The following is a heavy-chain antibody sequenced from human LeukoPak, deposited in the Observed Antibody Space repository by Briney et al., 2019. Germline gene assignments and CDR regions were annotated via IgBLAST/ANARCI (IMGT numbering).Heavy chain of an antibody. V-gene: IGHV4-59*08. Sequence: SETLSPTCTVSGGSISGYYWSWIRQPPRKGLEWIAYIYYSGSSVYNPSLKGRVTISVATSKNQFSLKLSSVTAADTAVYYCSRHRDSGDYPLDYWGQGTLVTVSS. CDR1: GGSISGYY. CDR3: SRHRDSGDYPLDY. J-gene: IGHJ4*02. CDR2: IYYSGSS. D-gene: IGHD4-17*01.